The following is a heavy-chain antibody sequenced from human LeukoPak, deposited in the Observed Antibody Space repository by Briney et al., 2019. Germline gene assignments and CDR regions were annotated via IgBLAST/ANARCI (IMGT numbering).Heavy chain of an antibody. V-gene: IGHV3-53*01. D-gene: IGHD3-10*01. CDR1: GFTVSSNY. J-gene: IGHJ6*02. CDR3: ARGYYDSGSYYSVAMDV. CDR2: IYSGGTT. Sequence: AGGSLRLSCAASGFTVSSNYMSWVRQVPGKGLEWVSVIYSGGTTYYADSVKGRFTISRDNSKNTLYLQMNSLRAEDTAVYYCARGYYDSGSYYSVAMDVWGQGTTVTESS.